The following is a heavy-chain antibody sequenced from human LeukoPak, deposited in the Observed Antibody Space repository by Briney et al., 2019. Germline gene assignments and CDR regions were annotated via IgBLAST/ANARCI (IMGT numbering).Heavy chain of an antibody. Sequence: PGGSLRLSCAASGFTFSSYAMSWVRQAPGKGLEWIGRIYTSGSTNYNPSLKSRVTMSVDTSKNQFSLKLSSVTAADTAVYYCARTYSNYGMDVWGKGTTVTVSS. J-gene: IGHJ6*04. D-gene: IGHD4-11*01. CDR2: IYTSGST. CDR3: ARTYSNYGMDV. CDR1: GFTFSSYA. V-gene: IGHV4-4*07.